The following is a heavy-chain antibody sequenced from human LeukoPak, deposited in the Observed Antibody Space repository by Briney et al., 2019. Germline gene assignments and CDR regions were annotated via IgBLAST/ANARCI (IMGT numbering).Heavy chain of an antibody. CDR1: GFTFSSYA. V-gene: IGHV3-23*01. CDR3: ARDQGSGSYYLFDY. D-gene: IGHD1-26*01. CDR2: ISGSGGST. J-gene: IGHJ4*02. Sequence: GGSLRLSCAASGFTFSSYAMSWVRQAPGKGLEWVSAISGSGGSTYYADSVKGRFTISRDNSKNTLYLQMNSLRAEDTAVYYCARDQGSGSYYLFDYWGQGTLVTVSS.